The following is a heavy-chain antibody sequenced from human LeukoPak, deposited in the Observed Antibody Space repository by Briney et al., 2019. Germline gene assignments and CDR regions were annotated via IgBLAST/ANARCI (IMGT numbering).Heavy chain of an antibody. CDR2: IKSKTDGGTT. J-gene: IGHJ4*02. D-gene: IGHD3-10*01. V-gene: IGHV3-15*01. CDR1: GFTFSNAW. CDR3: TTDYASSGVDY. Sequence: GGSLRLSCAASGFTFSNAWMSWVRQAPGKGLEWVGRIKSKTDGGTTDYAAPVKGRFPISRDDSKNTLYLQMNSLKTEDTAVYYCTTDYASSGVDYWGQGTLVTVSS.